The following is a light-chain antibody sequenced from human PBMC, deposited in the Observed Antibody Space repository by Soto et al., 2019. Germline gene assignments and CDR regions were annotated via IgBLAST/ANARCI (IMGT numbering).Light chain of an antibody. CDR2: EGS. CDR3: CSYAGSSTFVV. V-gene: IGLV2-23*03. Sequence: QSALTQPASVSGSPGQSITISCNGTSSDVGSYNLVSWYQQHPGKAPKLMIYEGSKRPSGVSNRFSGSKSGNTASLTSSGLQAEDEADYYCCSYAGSSTFVVFGGGTKVTVL. CDR1: SSDVGSYNL. J-gene: IGLJ2*01.